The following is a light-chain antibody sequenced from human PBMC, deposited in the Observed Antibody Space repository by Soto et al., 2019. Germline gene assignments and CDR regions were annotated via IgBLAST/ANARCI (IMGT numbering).Light chain of an antibody. J-gene: IGKJ4*01. CDR2: DAS. Sequence: AIQLTQSPSSLSASVGDRVTITCRASQGISSALAWYQQKPGKAPKLLMYDASSLESGVPSRFSGSGSGTDFTLTISSQQPEDFATYYCQQFNNYPLTFGGGTKVDIK. CDR1: QGISSA. V-gene: IGKV1D-13*01. CDR3: QQFNNYPLT.